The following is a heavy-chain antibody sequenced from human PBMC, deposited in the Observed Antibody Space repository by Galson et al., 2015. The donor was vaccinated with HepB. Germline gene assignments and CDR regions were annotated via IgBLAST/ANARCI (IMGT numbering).Heavy chain of an antibody. CDR3: AKDHSSGWHTVCGAIDY. D-gene: IGHD6-19*01. CDR1: GFTFSSYA. J-gene: IGHJ4*02. Sequence: SLRLSCAASGFTFSSYAMIWVRQAPGKGLEWVSGISGSGGSTYYADSVKGRLTISRDNSKNTLYLQMNSLRAEDTALYYCAKDHSSGWHTVCGAIDYWGQGTLVTVSS. CDR2: ISGSGGST. V-gene: IGHV3-23*01.